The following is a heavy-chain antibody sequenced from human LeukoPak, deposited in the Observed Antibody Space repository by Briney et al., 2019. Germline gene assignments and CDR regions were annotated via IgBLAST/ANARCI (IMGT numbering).Heavy chain of an antibody. CDR1: GYTFTGYY. CDR2: INPNSGGT. J-gene: IGHJ4*02. D-gene: IGHD3-16*02. V-gene: IGHV1-2*06. CDR3: AREMITFGGVIVKLSYFDY. Sequence: XAXGYTFTGYYMXWVRQAPGQGLEXMGRINPNSGGTNYAQKFKGRVTMTRDTSISTAYMELSRLRSDDTAVYYCAREMITFGGVIVKLSYFDYWGQGTLVTVSS.